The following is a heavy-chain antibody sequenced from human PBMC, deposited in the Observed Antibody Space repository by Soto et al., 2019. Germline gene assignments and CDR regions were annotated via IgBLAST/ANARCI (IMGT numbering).Heavy chain of an antibody. CDR3: ARDRGPSSGYYPYWFDP. D-gene: IGHD3-22*01. J-gene: IGHJ5*02. V-gene: IGHV1-69*12. CDR1: GGTFSSYA. Sequence: QVQLVQSGAEVKKPGSSVKVSCKASGGTFSSYAITWVRQAPGQGLEWMGGIIPIFGTANYAQKFQGRVTITADESTSTGYMELSSLRSEYTAVYYCARDRGPSSGYYPYWFDPWGQGTLVTVSS. CDR2: IIPIFGTA.